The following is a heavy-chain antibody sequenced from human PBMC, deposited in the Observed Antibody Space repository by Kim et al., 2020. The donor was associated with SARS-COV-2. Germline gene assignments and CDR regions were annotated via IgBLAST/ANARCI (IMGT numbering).Heavy chain of an antibody. CDR3: AKDHHSSGWPTFAA. J-gene: IGHJ5*02. V-gene: IGHV3-23*01. D-gene: IGHD6-19*01. Sequence: ANYVKSRFAVSRDNAKNMFYLQMGSLRAEDTALYYCAKDHHSSGWPTFAAWGQGTLVTVSS.